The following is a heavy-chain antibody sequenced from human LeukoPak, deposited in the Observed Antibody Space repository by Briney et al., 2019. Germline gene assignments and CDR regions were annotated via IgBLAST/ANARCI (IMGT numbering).Heavy chain of an antibody. V-gene: IGHV4-34*01. CDR2: INHSGST. Sequence: PSETLSLTCAVYGGSFSGYYWSWIRQPPGKGLEWIGEINHSGSTNYNPSLKSRVTISVDTSKNQFSLKLSSVTAADTAVYYCARHYNWNQLGYFQHWGQGTLVTVSS. CDR3: ARHYNWNQLGYFQH. J-gene: IGHJ1*01. CDR1: GGSFSGYY. D-gene: IGHD1-20*01.